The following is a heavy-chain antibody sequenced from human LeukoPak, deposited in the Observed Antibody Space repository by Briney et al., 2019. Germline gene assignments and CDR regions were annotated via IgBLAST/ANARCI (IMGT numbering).Heavy chain of an antibody. Sequence: PGGSLRLSCAASGFTFSNAWMSWVRQAPGKGLEWVGRIKSKTDGGTTDYAAPVKGRLTISRDDSKNTLYLQMNSLKTEDTAVYYCTTHAYYYDSSGYLFRDYWGQGTLVTVSS. CDR2: IKSKTDGGTT. CDR1: GFTFSNAW. D-gene: IGHD3-22*01. V-gene: IGHV3-15*01. J-gene: IGHJ4*02. CDR3: TTHAYYYDSSGYLFRDY.